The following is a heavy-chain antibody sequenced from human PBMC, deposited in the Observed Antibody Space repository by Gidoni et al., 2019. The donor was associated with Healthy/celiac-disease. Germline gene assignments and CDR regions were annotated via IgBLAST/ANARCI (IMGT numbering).Heavy chain of an antibody. V-gene: IGHV3-33*01. D-gene: IGHD3-9*01. CDR1: GFTFSSYG. Sequence: QVQLVESGGGVVQPGRALRLSGAASGFTFSSYGMHWVRQAPGKGLELVAVRWYDGSNKYYADSLMGRFTISRDNSKNTLYLQMYSRRAEDTAVYYCARNYDILTVYPSLVYWGQGTLVTVSS. CDR3: ARNYDILTVYPSLVY. CDR2: RWYDGSNK. J-gene: IGHJ4*02.